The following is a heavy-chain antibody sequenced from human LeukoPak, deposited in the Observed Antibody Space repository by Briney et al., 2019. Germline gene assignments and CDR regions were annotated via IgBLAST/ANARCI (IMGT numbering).Heavy chain of an antibody. J-gene: IGHJ4*02. D-gene: IGHD4-17*01. V-gene: IGHV3-74*01. CDR1: GFTFSSYW. CDR3: ARAGGSTVSHSDY. CDR2: INSDGRST. Sequence: PGGSLRLSCAASGFTFSSYWMHWVRQAPGKGLVWVSRINSDGRSTSYADSVKGRFTISKDNAKNSLYLQMNSLRAEDTAVYYCARAGGSTVSHSDYWGQGTLVTVSS.